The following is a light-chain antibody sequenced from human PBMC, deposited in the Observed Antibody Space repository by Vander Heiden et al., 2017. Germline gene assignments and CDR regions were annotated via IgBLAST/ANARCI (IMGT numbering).Light chain of an antibody. Sequence: EIVLTQSPVTLSLSPGERAILSCRASQTISSIYFAWYQQKPGQTPRLLIYDTSSRATGTPDRFRGSGSGTDFTLTISRLEPEDFAVYYCQQYDTSPTTFGQGTRLKIK. CDR2: DTS. J-gene: IGKJ5*01. V-gene: IGKV3-20*01. CDR3: QQYDTSPTT. CDR1: QTISSIY.